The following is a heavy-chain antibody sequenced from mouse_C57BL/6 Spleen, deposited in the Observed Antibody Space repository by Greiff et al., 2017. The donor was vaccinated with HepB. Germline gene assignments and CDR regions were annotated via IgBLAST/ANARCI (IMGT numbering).Heavy chain of an antibody. Sequence: VQLQQSGAELVRPGASVTLSCKASGYTFTDYEMHWVKQTPVHGLEWIGAIDPETGGTAYNQKFKGKAILTADKSSSTAYMELRSLTSEDSAVYYGTRRKGAKLGRDFDDWGQGTTLTVSS. V-gene: IGHV1-15*01. J-gene: IGHJ2*01. CDR3: TRRKGAKLGRDFDD. CDR1: GYTFTDYE. D-gene: IGHD4-1*01. CDR2: IDPETGGT.